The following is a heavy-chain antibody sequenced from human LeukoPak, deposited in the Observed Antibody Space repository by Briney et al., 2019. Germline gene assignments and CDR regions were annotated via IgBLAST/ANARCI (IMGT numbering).Heavy chain of an antibody. CDR2: ISSSGSTI. Sequence: GGSLRLSCAASGFTFSSYEMNWVRQAPGKGLEWISYISSSGSTIYSADSVKGRFTISRDNAKNSLYLQMNSLRAEDTAVYYCARGEYGSGSYHIDCWGQGTLVTVSS. V-gene: IGHV3-48*03. CDR3: ARGEYGSGSYHIDC. CDR1: GFTFSSYE. J-gene: IGHJ4*02. D-gene: IGHD3-10*01.